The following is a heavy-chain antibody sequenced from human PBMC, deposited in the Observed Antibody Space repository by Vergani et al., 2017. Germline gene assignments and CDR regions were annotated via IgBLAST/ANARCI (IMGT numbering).Heavy chain of an antibody. CDR3: ARQKDYYMDV. J-gene: IGHJ6*03. CDR1: GGSFNTYY. Sequence: QVQLEESGPGLVKPSETLSLTCTVSGGSFNTYYWSWIRQSPGKGLEWIGYIYYSGTTYYNPSLESRLTISLDTSENHLSLKLTSVTAEDTAVYYCARQKDYYMDVWGKGAPVTVS. V-gene: IGHV4-59*08. CDR2: IYYSGTT.